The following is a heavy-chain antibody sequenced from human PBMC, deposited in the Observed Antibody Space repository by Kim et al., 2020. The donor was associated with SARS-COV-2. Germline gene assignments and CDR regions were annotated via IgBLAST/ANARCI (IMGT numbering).Heavy chain of an antibody. J-gene: IGHJ4*02. CDR3: AREGHSSGRAGTFDY. D-gene: IGHD6-19*01. V-gene: IGHV3-30*01. Sequence: DSVRGRFTGSRDNSQNTLFLQIDSLRPEDTDMYYCAREGHSSGRAGTFDYWGQGTLVTVSS.